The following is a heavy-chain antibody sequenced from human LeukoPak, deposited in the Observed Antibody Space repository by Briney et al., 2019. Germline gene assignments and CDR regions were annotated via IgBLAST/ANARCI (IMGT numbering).Heavy chain of an antibody. CDR3: AKDKALEYFEH. J-gene: IGHJ1*01. Sequence: GGSLRLSCVGSGFTFKNYIMSWVGQAPGKGLEWVSGISGSGTSPYYADSVRGRFTISRDNSKNTLYLQMNSLRGEDTAIYYCAKDKALEYFEHWGQGILVTVSS. CDR1: GFTFKNYI. V-gene: IGHV3-23*01. CDR2: ISGSGTSP.